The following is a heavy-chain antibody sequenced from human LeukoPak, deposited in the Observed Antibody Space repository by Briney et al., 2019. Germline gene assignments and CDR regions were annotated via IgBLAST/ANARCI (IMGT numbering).Heavy chain of an antibody. CDR1: GFTFSSYW. CDR2: INSDGSGT. J-gene: IGHJ4*02. D-gene: IGHD6-13*01. Sequence: PGGSLRLSCAASGFTFSSYWMHWVRQAPGKGLVWVSRINSDGSGTSYADSVKGRFTISRDNAKNTLYLQMNSLRAEDTAVYYCARVSSSWYPFDYWGQGTLVTVSS. CDR3: ARVSSSWYPFDY. V-gene: IGHV3-74*01.